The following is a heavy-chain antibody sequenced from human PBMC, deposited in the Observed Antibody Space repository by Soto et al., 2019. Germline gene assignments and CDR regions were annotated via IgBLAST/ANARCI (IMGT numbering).Heavy chain of an antibody. J-gene: IGHJ6*02. CDR3: VRKGYRSNWYARRGMDV. CDR2: IYYSGST. Sequence: SETLSLTCTGSGGSISSSSYYWGWIRQPPGKGLGWIGSIYYSGSTYYNPSLKSRVTMSVDTSKNQFSLKLSSVTAADTAVYYCVRKGYRSNWYARRGMDVCGQRTTVPVSS. D-gene: IGHD6-13*01. V-gene: IGHV4-39*01. CDR1: GGSISSSSYY.